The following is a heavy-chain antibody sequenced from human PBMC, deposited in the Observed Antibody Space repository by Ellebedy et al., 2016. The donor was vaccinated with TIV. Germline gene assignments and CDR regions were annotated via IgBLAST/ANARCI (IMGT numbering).Heavy chain of an antibody. CDR1: GYSFTTFT. CDR2: TNPDNGDT. CDR3: ARARGGCSGDGCYSDFDF. V-gene: IGHV1-3*01. Sequence: AASVKVSCKASGYSFTTFTIHWVRQAPGQRPEWMGWTNPDNGDTKHSQKFQARVTITRDTFASTAYMELSSLSSEDTAVYHCARARGGCSGDGCYSDFDFWGQGTLVTVSS. D-gene: IGHD2-15*01. J-gene: IGHJ4*02.